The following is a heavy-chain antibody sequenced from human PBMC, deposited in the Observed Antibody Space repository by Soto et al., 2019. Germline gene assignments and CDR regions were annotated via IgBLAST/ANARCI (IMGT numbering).Heavy chain of an antibody. CDR3: ARERTGTTSMDV. Sequence: QVQLVQSGAEVKKPGASVKVSCKASGYTFTSYDINWVRQATGQGLEWMGWMNPNSGNTGYAQKFQGRVTMTRDTSRSTAYMELSSLRSEDTAVYYCARERTGTTSMDVWGQGTTVTVSS. CDR1: GYTFTSYD. CDR2: MNPNSGNT. V-gene: IGHV1-8*01. J-gene: IGHJ6*02. D-gene: IGHD1-1*01.